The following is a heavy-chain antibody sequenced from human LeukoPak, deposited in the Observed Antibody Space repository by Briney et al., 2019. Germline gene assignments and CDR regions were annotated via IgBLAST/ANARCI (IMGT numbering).Heavy chain of an antibody. Sequence: PGGSLRLSCAASGFTFRNYAMSWVRQAPGKGLVWVSAISGRGGGSYYADSVKGRFTISRDNSKNTLYLQMNSLRAEDTAVYYCARGKGDTGGSFDYWGQGTLVTVSS. D-gene: IGHD3-16*01. J-gene: IGHJ4*02. CDR1: GFTFRNYA. CDR3: ARGKGDTGGSFDY. V-gene: IGHV3-23*01. CDR2: ISGRGGGS.